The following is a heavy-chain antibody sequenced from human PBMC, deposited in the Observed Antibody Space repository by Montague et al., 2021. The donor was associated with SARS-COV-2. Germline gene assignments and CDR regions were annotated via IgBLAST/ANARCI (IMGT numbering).Heavy chain of an antibody. CDR1: GASISRSDYY. Sequence: SETLSLTCNISGASISRSDYYWVWLCPPPGQGLELNGSNPYIANKYYNLSLESRVSISVDTSQNYFSLKLRSVTAADTAVHYCARLHPDGTVVATDISFDSWGQGALVTVSS. J-gene: IGHJ4*02. CDR2: NPYIANK. D-gene: IGHD2-21*02. V-gene: IGHV4-39*02. CDR3: ARLHPDGTVVATDISFDS.